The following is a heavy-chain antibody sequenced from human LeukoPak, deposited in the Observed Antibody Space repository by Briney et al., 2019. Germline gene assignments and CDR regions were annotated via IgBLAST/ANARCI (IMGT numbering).Heavy chain of an antibody. D-gene: IGHD6-19*01. J-gene: IGHJ4*02. V-gene: IGHV4-59*01. CDR3: ARGSGWYYFDY. CDR1: GGSISSYY. CDR2: IYYSGST. Sequence: SETLSPTCTVSGGSISSYYWSWIRQPPGKGLEWIGYIYYSGSTNYNPSLKSRVTISVDTSKNQFSLKLSSVTAADTAVYYCARGSGWYYFDYWGQGTLVTVSS.